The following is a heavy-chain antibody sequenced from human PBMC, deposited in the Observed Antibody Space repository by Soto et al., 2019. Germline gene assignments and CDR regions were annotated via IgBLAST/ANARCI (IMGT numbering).Heavy chain of an antibody. J-gene: IGHJ6*02. D-gene: IGHD3-22*01. CDR2: IHHSGVT. Sequence: PSETLSLTCAVSGDSITSSYWSWLRQPPGKGLEWIADIHHSGVTNYNPSLKSRVIISLDRSKNQFSLQLNSMTAADTAVYYCAGSGYYHNSGMDVWGQGTTVTVSS. CDR1: GDSITSSYW. V-gene: IGHV4-4*02. CDR3: AGSGYYHNSGMDV.